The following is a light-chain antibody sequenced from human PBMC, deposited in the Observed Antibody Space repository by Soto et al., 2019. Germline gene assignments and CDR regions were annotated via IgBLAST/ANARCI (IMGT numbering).Light chain of an antibody. V-gene: IGKV1-9*01. CDR1: QDISSY. Sequence: IQLTQSPSSLSASIGDRVTITCRASQDISSYLAWYQQKPGKAPNLLIYEASILQRGVPSRFSGSNSGTDFTLTISSLQAEDFATYYCQQTRSYPSTFGGGTKVDIK. CDR2: EAS. J-gene: IGKJ4*01. CDR3: QQTRSYPST.